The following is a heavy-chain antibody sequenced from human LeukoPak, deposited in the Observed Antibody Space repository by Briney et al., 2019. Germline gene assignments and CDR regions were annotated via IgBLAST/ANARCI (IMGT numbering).Heavy chain of an antibody. V-gene: IGHV3-23*01. CDR1: GFTFNTYA. CDR2: IIGNRGDI. Sequence: GGSLRLSCAASGFTFNTYAMNWVRQAPGKGLEWVSVIIGNRGDIHYAGSVRGRFTISRDNSKNTLYLQMNSLRVEDTAVYYCAKDRIPDGRYSIDFWGPGTLVTVSS. CDR3: AKDRIPDGRYSIDF. D-gene: IGHD5-24*01. J-gene: IGHJ4*02.